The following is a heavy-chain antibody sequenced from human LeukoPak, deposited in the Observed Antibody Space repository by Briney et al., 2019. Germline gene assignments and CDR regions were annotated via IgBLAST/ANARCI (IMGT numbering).Heavy chain of an antibody. V-gene: IGHV4-59*12. Sequence: SETLSLTCTVSGGSISSYYWSWIRQPPGKGLEWIGYIYYSGSTNYNPSLKSRVTISVDTSKNQFSLKLSSVTAADTAVYYCARDPELRWLQPTGFDYWGQGTLVTVSS. J-gene: IGHJ4*02. D-gene: IGHD5-24*01. CDR1: GGSISSYY. CDR2: IYYSGST. CDR3: ARDPELRWLQPTGFDY.